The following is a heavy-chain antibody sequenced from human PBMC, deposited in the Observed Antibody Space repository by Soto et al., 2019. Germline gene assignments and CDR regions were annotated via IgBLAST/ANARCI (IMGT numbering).Heavy chain of an antibody. J-gene: IGHJ5*02. CDR2: MNPKSGNR. V-gene: IGHV1-8*01. CDR3: ARMDMEVVAAGQPNWFDP. D-gene: IGHD2-15*01. Sequence: ASVKLSCKASGDALTSYDINWVRQATGQGLEWMGWMNPKSGNRGLAQKFQGRVTMTRDTSINTAYMELSSLRSEDTAVYYCARMDMEVVAAGQPNWFDPWGQGTVVTVSS. CDR1: GDALTSYD.